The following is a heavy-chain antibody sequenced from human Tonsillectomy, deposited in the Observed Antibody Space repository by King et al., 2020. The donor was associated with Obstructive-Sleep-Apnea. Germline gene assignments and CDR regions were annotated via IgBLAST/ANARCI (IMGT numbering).Heavy chain of an antibody. CDR2: ISGSGGST. Sequence: VQLVESGGGLVQPGGSLRLSCAASGFTFSSYAMSWVRQAPGKGLEWVSAISGSGGSTYYADSMKGRFTISRDNSKNTLYLQMNSLRAEDTAVYYCAAYYYIWGSGGYNFDYWGQGTLVTVSS. D-gene: IGHD3-16*01. J-gene: IGHJ4*02. CDR1: GFTFSSYA. V-gene: IGHV3-23*04. CDR3: AAYYYIWGSGGYNFDY.